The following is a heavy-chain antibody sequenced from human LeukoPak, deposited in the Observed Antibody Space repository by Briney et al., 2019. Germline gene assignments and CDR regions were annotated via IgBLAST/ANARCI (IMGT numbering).Heavy chain of an antibody. J-gene: IGHJ5*02. CDR3: ARDAPYSSSWYVNWFDP. D-gene: IGHD6-13*01. Sequence: SQTLSLTCATSGDSVPSNSAAWNWIRQSPSRGLEWLGRTYYRSKWYNDYAVSVKSRITINPDTSKNQFSLQLNSVTPEDTAVYYCARDAPYSSSWYVNWFDPWGQGTLVTVSS. V-gene: IGHV6-1*01. CDR1: GDSVPSNSAA. CDR2: TYYRSKWYN.